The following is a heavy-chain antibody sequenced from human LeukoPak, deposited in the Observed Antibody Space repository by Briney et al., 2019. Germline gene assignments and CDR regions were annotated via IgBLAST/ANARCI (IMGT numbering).Heavy chain of an antibody. J-gene: IGHJ4*02. CDR1: GASFSDSY. CDR2: INNSGST. D-gene: IGHD3-10*01. Sequence: MPSETLSLTCAVYGASFSDSYWSSIRQSPEKGLEWIGEINNSGSTSYNPSLNSRVIMSVDRSKNQFSLRLTSVTAADTAVYYCARGRYGSRLGNWGQGTLVTVSS. V-gene: IGHV4-34*01. CDR3: ARGRYGSRLGN.